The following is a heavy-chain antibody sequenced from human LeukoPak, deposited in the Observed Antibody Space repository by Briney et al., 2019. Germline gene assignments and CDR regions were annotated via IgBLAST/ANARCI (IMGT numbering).Heavy chain of an antibody. J-gene: IGHJ4*02. Sequence: GGSLRLSCAASGFTFSSYWMSWVRQAPGKGLEWVANIKQDESEKYYVDSVKGRFTISRDNAKNSLYLQMNSLRAEDTAVYYCARDQLLNLRFLEWPPYDYWGQGTLVTVSS. CDR3: ARDQLLNLRFLEWPPYDY. D-gene: IGHD3-3*01. CDR1: GFTFSSYW. CDR2: IKQDESEK. V-gene: IGHV3-7*01.